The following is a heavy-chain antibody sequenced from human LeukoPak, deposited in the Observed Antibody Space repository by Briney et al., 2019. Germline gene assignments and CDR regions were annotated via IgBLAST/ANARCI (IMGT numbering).Heavy chain of an antibody. Sequence: PGGSLRLSCAASGFTFSSYAMHWVRQAPGKGLEWVAVISYDGSNKYYADSEKGRFTISRDNSKNTLYLQMNSLRAEDTAVYYCARGNYYCSGTSCYTFLDYWGQGTLVTVSS. V-gene: IGHV3-30-3*01. CDR1: GFTFSSYA. CDR2: ISYDGSNK. CDR3: ARGNYYCSGTSCYTFLDY. D-gene: IGHD2-2*02. J-gene: IGHJ4*02.